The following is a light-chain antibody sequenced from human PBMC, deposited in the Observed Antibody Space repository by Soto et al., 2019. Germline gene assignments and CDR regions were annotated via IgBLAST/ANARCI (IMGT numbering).Light chain of an antibody. V-gene: IGLV2-14*03. Sequence: HSELPKAASVSVFPGQSITISCTGTSSDAGGYNYVSWYQHHPGKAPKLIIYDVSNRPSGVSIRFSGSKSDNTASLTISGLQPEDEADYHCSSYTTSNTRQIVFGTGTKVTVL. J-gene: IGLJ1*01. CDR1: SSDAGGYNY. CDR3: SSYTTSNTRQIV. CDR2: DVS.